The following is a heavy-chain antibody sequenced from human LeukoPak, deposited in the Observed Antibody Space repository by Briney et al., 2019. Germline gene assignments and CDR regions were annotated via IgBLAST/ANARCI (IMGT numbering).Heavy chain of an antibody. CDR2: IGAISTML. J-gene: IGHJ4*02. Sequence: PGGSLRLSCAASGFTFSSYAMSWVRQSPGKGLEWLGCIGAISTMLHYADSVKGRFTISRDDAKNSLYLQMNSLRHDDTAVYYCARDTPVPTIIPGVWGQGTLVAVSS. CDR1: GFTFSSYA. V-gene: IGHV3-48*02. D-gene: IGHD2-2*01. CDR3: ARDTPVPTIIPGV.